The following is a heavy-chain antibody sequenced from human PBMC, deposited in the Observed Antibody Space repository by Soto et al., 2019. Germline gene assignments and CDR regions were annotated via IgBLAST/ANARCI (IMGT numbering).Heavy chain of an antibody. Sequence: LSLTCTVSGVSINSGDYYWSWFRHPPGKGLEWIGYIHYSGSTYYSPSLKSRIIISLDTSKNQFSLKVNSVTAADTAVYYCARRRGTGSGNWYYVMDVWGQGTTVTVSS. CDR2: IHYSGST. D-gene: IGHD3-10*01. CDR1: GVSINSGDYY. CDR3: ARRRGTGSGNWYYVMDV. V-gene: IGHV4-30-4*01. J-gene: IGHJ6*02.